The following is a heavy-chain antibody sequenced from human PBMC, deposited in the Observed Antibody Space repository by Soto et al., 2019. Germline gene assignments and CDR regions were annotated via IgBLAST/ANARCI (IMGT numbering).Heavy chain of an antibody. CDR3: AMNPTDAQWLANHFDY. CDR2: IYYSGST. J-gene: IGHJ4*02. D-gene: IGHD6-19*01. Sequence: SETLSLTCTVSGGSISSSSYYWGWIRQPPGKGLEWIGSIYYSGSTYYNPSLKSRVTISVDTSKNQFSLKLSSVTAADTAVYYCAMNPTDAQWLANHFDYWGQGTIVTVYS. CDR1: GGSISSSSYY. V-gene: IGHV4-39*01.